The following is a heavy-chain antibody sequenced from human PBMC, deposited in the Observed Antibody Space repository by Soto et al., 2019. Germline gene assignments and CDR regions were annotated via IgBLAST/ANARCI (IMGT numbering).Heavy chain of an antibody. CDR3: ARHVLRFLGHYGMDV. D-gene: IGHD3-3*01. Sequence: XETLSLTCTVSGGSISSSSYYWGWIRQPPGKGLEWIGSIYYSGSTYYNPSLKSRVTISVDTSKNQFSLKLSSVTAADTAVYYCARHVLRFLGHYGMDVWGQGTTVTVSS. CDR2: IYYSGST. J-gene: IGHJ6*02. CDR1: GGSISSSSYY. V-gene: IGHV4-39*01.